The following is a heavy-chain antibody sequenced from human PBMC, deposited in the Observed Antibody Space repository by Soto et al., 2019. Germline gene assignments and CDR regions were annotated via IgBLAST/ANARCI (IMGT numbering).Heavy chain of an antibody. V-gene: IGHV3-23*01. CDR1: GFTFSSYA. CDR3: ALRTTGTTYLDY. J-gene: IGHJ4*02. CDR2: ISGSGGST. D-gene: IGHD1-1*01. Sequence: PGGSLRLSCAASGFTFSSYAMSWVRQAPGKGLEWVSAISGSGGSTYYADSVKGRFTISRDNSKNTLYLQMNSLRAEDTAVYYCALRTTGTTYLDYWGQGTLVTVSS.